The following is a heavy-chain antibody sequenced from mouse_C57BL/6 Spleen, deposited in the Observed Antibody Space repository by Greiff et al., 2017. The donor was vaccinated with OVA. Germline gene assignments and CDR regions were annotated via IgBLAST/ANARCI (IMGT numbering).Heavy chain of an antibody. CDR2: ISDGGSYT. V-gene: IGHV5-4*01. CDR3: ARDPGTRWYFDV. D-gene: IGHD3-3*01. Sequence: EVQGVESGGGLVKPGGSLKLSCAASGFTFSSYAMSWVRQTPEKRLEWVATISDGGSYTYYPDNVKGRFTISRDTAKNNLYLQMSHLKSEDTAMYYCARDPGTRWYFDVWGTGTTVTVSS. CDR1: GFTFSSYA. J-gene: IGHJ1*03.